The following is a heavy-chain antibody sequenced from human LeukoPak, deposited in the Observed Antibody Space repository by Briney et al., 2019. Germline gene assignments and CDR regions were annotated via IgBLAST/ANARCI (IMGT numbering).Heavy chain of an antibody. CDR1: GFTYGSFW. CDR2: IKQDESEE. J-gene: IGHJ3*02. CDR3: ARDNLGYPLEEGFDI. Sequence: GGSLRLSCAASGFTYGSFWMTWVRQAPGKGLEWVANIKQDESEEYYVDSVKGRFTISRDNAKKSLYLQMSSLRIEDTAVYYCARDNLGYPLEEGFDIWGQGTMVTVSS. V-gene: IGHV3-7*01. D-gene: IGHD3-16*01.